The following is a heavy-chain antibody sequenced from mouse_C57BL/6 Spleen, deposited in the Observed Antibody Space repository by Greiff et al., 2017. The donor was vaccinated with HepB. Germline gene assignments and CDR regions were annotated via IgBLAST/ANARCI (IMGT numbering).Heavy chain of an antibody. CDR3: ARLITTVVALDV. J-gene: IGHJ1*03. V-gene: IGHV1-80*01. CDR1: GYAFSSYW. Sequence: QVQLQQSGAELVKPGASVKISCKASGYAFSSYWMNWVKQRPGKGLEWIGQIYPGDGDTNYNGKFKGKATLTADKSSSTAYMQLSSLTSEDSAVYFCARLITTVVALDVWGTGTTVTVSS. D-gene: IGHD1-1*01. CDR2: IYPGDGDT.